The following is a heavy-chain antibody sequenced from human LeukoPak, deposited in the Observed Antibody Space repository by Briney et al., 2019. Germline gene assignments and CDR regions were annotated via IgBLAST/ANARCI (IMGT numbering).Heavy chain of an antibody. J-gene: IGHJ1*01. CDR3: ATDEGG. D-gene: IGHD3-16*01. CDR1: GYTFTGYY. CDR2: IDPNNGGT. Sequence: ASVKVSCKASGYTFTGYYMHWVRQAPGQGLEWMGFIDPNNGGTNYAQKFQGRVTLTRDTSISTAYMELSSLRSDDTAVYHCATDEGGWGQVTLVTVSS. V-gene: IGHV1-2*02.